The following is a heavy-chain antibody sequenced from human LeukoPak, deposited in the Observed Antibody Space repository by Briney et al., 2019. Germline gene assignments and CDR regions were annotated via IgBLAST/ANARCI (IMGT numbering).Heavy chain of an antibody. J-gene: IGHJ4*02. V-gene: IGHV1-46*03. Sequence: ASVKVSCKASGYTFTSYYMHWVRQAPGQGLEWMGIINPSGGSTSYAQKFQGRVTMTRDTSTSTVYMELSSLRSGDTAVYYCSSSGNSTLFDYWGQGTLVTVSS. D-gene: IGHD2/OR15-2a*01. CDR3: SSSGNSTLFDY. CDR1: GYTFTSYY. CDR2: INPSGGST.